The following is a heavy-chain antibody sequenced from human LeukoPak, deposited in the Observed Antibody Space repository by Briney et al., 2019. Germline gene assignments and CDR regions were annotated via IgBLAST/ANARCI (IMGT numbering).Heavy chain of an antibody. CDR3: ARGGWDGYSYGYDAFDI. D-gene: IGHD5-18*01. CDR1: GGTFSNYA. CDR2: IIPIFGTA. J-gene: IGHJ3*02. V-gene: IGHV1-69*05. Sequence: SVKVSCKASGGTFSNYAISWVRQAPGQGLEWMGGIIPIFGTANYAQKFQGRVTITTDESTSTAYMELSSLRSEDTAVYYCARGGWDGYSYGYDAFDIWGQGTMVTVSS.